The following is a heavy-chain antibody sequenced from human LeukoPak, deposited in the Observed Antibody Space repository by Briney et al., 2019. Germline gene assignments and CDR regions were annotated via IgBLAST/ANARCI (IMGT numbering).Heavy chain of an antibody. V-gene: IGHV1-2*02. J-gene: IGHJ6*04. CDR3: ARDREYTSGWYMDV. CDR1: EYTFTGYY. Sequence: GASVKVSCKASEYTFTGYYMHWVRQAPGQGLEWMGWINPNSGVTNYAQKFQGRVTMTSDASISTAYMELSRLRSDDTAVYYCARDREYTSGWYMDVWGKGTTVTVSS. CDR2: INPNSGVT. D-gene: IGHD6-19*01.